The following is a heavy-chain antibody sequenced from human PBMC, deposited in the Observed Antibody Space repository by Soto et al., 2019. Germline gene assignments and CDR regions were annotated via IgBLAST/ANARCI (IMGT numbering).Heavy chain of an antibody. V-gene: IGHV3-66*01. J-gene: IGHJ6*03. CDR1: GFTVSSNY. CDR3: ARGSRYCSSTSCYATSYYYYYMDV. Sequence: PGGSLRLSCAASGFTVSSNYMSWVRQAPGKGLEWVSVFYSGGSTYYADSVKGRFTISRDNSKNTLYLQMNSLRAEDTAVYYCARGSRYCSSTSCYATSYYYYYMDVWGKGTTVTVSS. D-gene: IGHD2-2*01. CDR2: FYSGGST.